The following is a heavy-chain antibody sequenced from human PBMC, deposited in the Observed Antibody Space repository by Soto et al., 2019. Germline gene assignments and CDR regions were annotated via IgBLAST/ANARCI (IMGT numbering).Heavy chain of an antibody. CDR2: INTDGSNT. J-gene: IGHJ5*02. V-gene: IGHV3-74*01. CDR1: GLTFNRYW. D-gene: IGHD2-15*01. Sequence: LRLSCAASGLTFNRYWMHWVRHAPGKGLVWVSHINTDGSNTNYADSVKGRFTISRDNAKSTLFLQMNSLRDEDTAVYYCAREFCSGGNCYTYYFDPWGQGIPVTVS. CDR3: AREFCSGGNCYTYYFDP.